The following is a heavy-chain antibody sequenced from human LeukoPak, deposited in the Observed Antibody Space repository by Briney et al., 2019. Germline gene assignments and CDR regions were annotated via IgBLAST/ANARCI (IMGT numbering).Heavy chain of an antibody. CDR2: IYYSGST. Sequence: SETLSLTCTVSGGSISSSSYYWGWIRQPPGKGLEWIGSIYYSGSTYYNPSLKSRVTISVDTSKNQFSLKLSSVTAADTAVYYCYVRFLELLLYTGTDYWGQGTLVTVSS. J-gene: IGHJ4*02. CDR3: YVRFLELLLYTGTDY. D-gene: IGHD3-3*01. CDR1: GGSISSSSYY. V-gene: IGHV4-39*01.